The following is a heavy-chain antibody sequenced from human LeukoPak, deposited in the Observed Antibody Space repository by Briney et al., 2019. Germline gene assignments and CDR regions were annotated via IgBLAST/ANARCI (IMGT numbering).Heavy chain of an antibody. J-gene: IGHJ4*02. D-gene: IGHD3-3*01. CDR2: SYTGAST. CDR3: ARTGKYYDFSGAQFDY. CDR1: GGSISSGSYC. Sequence: PSQPLSLTYTVSGGSISSGSYCWSWIRQPAGKGLEWIGRSYTGASTNYNPSRTSLLTISEDTSKNQHSLKLSSVTAADTAVYYCARTGKYYDFSGAQFDYWGQGNLVTVSS. V-gene: IGHV4-61*02.